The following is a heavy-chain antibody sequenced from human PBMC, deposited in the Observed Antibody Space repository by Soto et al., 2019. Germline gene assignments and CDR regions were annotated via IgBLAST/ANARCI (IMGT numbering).Heavy chain of an antibody. Sequence: ETLSLTCTVSGGSISSYYWSWIRQPPGKGLEWIGYIYYSGSTDYNPSLKSRYNPSLKSRVTISVDMSKNQFSLKLSSVTAADTAVYYCARDKGSSTVTTNYFDYWGQGTLVTVSS. CDR3: ARDKGSSTVTTNYFDY. D-gene: IGHD4-17*01. CDR2: IYYSGST. J-gene: IGHJ4*02. CDR1: GGSISSYY. V-gene: IGHV4-59*01.